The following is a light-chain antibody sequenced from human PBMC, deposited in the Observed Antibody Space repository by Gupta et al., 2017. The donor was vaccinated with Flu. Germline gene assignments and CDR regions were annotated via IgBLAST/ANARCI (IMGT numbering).Light chain of an antibody. V-gene: IGKV3-15*01. CDR1: QSVGDN. CDR3: QQYNDWPPFT. Sequence: ERATLSCRASQSVGDNLAWYQQKPGQAPRLLIYGATTRATGIPARFSGSGSVREFTLTISSLQSEDFAVYYCQQYNDWPPFTFGPGTKVDIK. J-gene: IGKJ3*01. CDR2: GAT.